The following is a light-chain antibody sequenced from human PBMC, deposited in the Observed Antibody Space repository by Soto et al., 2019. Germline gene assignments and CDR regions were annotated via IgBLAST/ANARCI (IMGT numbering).Light chain of an antibody. J-gene: IGLJ2*01. CDR2: EGS. V-gene: IGLV2-23*03. CDR3: CSDAGSSTFV. CDR1: SSDVGVYNL. Sequence: QSALTQPASVSGSPGQSITISCTGTSSDVGVYNLVSWYQQHPGKVPKLIIYEGSKRPSGVSNRFSGSKSGNTASLTISGLQAEDEADYYCCSDAGSSTFVFGGGTQLTVL.